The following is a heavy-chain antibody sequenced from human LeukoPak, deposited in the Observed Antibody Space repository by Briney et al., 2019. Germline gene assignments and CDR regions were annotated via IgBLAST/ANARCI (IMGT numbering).Heavy chain of an antibody. V-gene: IGHV3-23*01. Sequence: GGSLRLSCAASGFTFSSYAMSWVRQAPGKGLEWVSTISSSGGGTYYADSVKGRFTISRDNSKNTLYLQMNSLRAEDTAVYYCAKVVGATTRGYFDYWGQGTLVTVSS. CDR1: GFTFSSYA. CDR2: ISSSGGGT. J-gene: IGHJ4*02. D-gene: IGHD1-26*01. CDR3: AKVVGATTRGYFDY.